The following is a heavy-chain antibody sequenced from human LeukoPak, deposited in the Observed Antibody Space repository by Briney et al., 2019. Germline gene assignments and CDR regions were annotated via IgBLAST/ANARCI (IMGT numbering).Heavy chain of an antibody. CDR1: GGSISSSNW. J-gene: IGHJ4*02. D-gene: IGHD6-19*01. CDR3: GRAYGGGWNGPTAY. CDR2: ISYGGST. Sequence: SETLSLTRAVSGGSISSSNWWSWVRHPPGRGLEWVGYISYGGSTNYNPSLKSRLTISVATSKNQFSLRLSSVTAADTAVYYCGRAYGGGWNGPTAYWGEGSLLTASS. V-gene: IGHV4-4*02.